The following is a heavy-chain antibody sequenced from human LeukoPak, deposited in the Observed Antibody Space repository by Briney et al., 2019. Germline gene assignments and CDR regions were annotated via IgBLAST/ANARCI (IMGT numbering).Heavy chain of an antibody. V-gene: IGHV3-30*04. CDR3: AREMCSSTSCRNYYYYYGMDV. Sequence: GGSLRLSCAASGFTFSSYAMHWVRQAPGKGLEGVAVISYDGSNKYYADSVKGRFTISRDNSQNTLYLQMNSLRAEDTAVYFCAREMCSSTSCRNYYYYYGMDVWGKGTTVTVSS. D-gene: IGHD2-2*01. CDR1: GFTFSSYA. J-gene: IGHJ6*04. CDR2: ISYDGSNK.